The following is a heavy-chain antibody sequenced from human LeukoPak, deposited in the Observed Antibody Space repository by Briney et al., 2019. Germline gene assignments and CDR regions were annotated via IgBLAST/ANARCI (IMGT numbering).Heavy chain of an antibody. D-gene: IGHD3-22*01. V-gene: IGHV4-38-2*01. CDR3: ARLKDSSGYYPNYFDY. J-gene: IGHJ4*02. CDR1: GYSISSGYY. CDR2: IYHSGNT. Sequence: PSETLSLTCAVSGYSISSGYYWGWPRQRPGTGLEWTWSIYHSGNTYYNPSLKSRVTISLGTSKNQFSLKLSSVTAADTAVYYCARLKDSSGYYPNYFDYWGQGTLVTVSS.